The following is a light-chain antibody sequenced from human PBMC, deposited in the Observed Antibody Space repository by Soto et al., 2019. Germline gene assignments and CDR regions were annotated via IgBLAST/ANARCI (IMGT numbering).Light chain of an antibody. Sequence: VLTQSPGTQSLSPVERATLSCRARQSVRSHYLSWYQQKPDQAPRLLIYGASTRATGIPDRFSGSGSGTDFTLTISNLESYYFAVYYCQQHIIWPLTF. J-gene: IGKJ3*01. V-gene: IGKV3D-20*02. CDR3: QQHIIWPLT. CDR1: QSVRSHY. CDR2: GAS.